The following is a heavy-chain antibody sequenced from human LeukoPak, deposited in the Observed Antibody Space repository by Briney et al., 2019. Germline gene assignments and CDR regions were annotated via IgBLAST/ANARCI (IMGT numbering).Heavy chain of an antibody. V-gene: IGHV3-30*02. CDR1: GFTFSSYS. J-gene: IGHJ3*02. Sequence: GGSLRLSCAASGFTFSSYSMNWVRQAPGKGLEWVAFIRYDGSNKYYADSVKGRFTISRDNSKNTLYLQMNSLRAEDTAVYYCANSDCSSTSCYTSPRAFDIWGQGTMVTVSS. D-gene: IGHD2-2*02. CDR2: IRYDGSNK. CDR3: ANSDCSSTSCYTSPRAFDI.